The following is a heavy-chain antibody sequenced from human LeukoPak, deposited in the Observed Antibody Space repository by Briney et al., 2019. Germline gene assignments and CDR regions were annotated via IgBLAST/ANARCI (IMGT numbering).Heavy chain of an antibody. J-gene: IGHJ3*02. CDR2: INPSGGST. CDR3: ARPDTYYYDSSGYYWDAFDI. V-gene: IGHV1-46*01. CDR1: GYTFTGYY. Sequence: ASVKVSCKASGYTFTGYYMHWVRQAPGHGLEWMGIINPSGGSTSYAQKFQGRVTMTTDTSTSTVYMELSSLRSEDTAVYYCARPDTYYYDSSGYYWDAFDIWGQGTMVTVSS. D-gene: IGHD3-22*01.